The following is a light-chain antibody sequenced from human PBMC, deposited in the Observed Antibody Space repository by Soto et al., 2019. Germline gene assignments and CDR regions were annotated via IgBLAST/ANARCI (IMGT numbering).Light chain of an antibody. Sequence: EIVLTQSPGTLSLSPGERATLSCRASQSVTKSLAWYQQKPGQAPRLLIYGASSRATGIPDRFSGSGSGTEFNLTISSLQSEDFGVYYCQQYNNWPRATFGGGTKVEIK. V-gene: IGKV3D-15*01. CDR1: QSVTKS. CDR2: GAS. CDR3: QQYNNWPRAT. J-gene: IGKJ4*01.